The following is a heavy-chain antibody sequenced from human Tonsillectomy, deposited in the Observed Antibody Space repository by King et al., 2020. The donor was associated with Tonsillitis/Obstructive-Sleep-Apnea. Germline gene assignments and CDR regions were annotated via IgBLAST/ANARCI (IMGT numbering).Heavy chain of an antibody. CDR2: ISAYNGHS. CDR3: ARDLLTGYYGSGSSTFDY. J-gene: IGHJ4*02. D-gene: IGHD3-10*01. V-gene: IGHV1-18*01. CDR1: GYTFTSSC. Sequence: QLVQSGAEVKKPGASVKVSCKASGYTFTSSCINWVRQSPGQVLDWVGGISAYNGHSNYAQNIQGRLTMTTDTSTSTAYMELRSLRSDDTAVYYCARDLLTGYYGSGSSTFDYWGQGTLVTVSS.